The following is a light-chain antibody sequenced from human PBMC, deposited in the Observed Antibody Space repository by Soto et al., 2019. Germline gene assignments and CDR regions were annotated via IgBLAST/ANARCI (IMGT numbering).Light chain of an antibody. CDR3: QKYSSVPV. CDR2: AAS. Sequence: DIQMTQSPTSLSASVGDRVTITCRASQGIRNLVAWYQQKPGKAPKLLIYAASTLQSGVPSRFSGSGSGTDFTLTINSLQPEDVETYSCQKYSSVPVFGPGTKVEIK. J-gene: IGKJ3*01. V-gene: IGKV1-27*01. CDR1: QGIRNL.